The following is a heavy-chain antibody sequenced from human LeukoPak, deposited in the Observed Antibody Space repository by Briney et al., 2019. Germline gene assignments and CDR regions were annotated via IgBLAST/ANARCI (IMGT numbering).Heavy chain of an antibody. CDR2: IIPILGIA. CDR3: ARDIVATEPYYYYGMDV. Sequence: SVKVSRKASGGTFSSYAISWVRQAPGQGLEWMGRIIPILGIANYAQKFQGRVTITADKSTSTAYMELSSLRSEDTAVYYCARDIVATEPYYYYGMDVWGQGTTVTVSS. V-gene: IGHV1-69*04. D-gene: IGHD5-12*01. J-gene: IGHJ6*02. CDR1: GGTFSSYA.